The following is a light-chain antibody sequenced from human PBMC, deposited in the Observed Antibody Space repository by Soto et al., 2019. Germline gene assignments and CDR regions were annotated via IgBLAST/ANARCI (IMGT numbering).Light chain of an antibody. CDR2: KAS. CDR1: QSISSW. CDR3: QQYNAYWT. V-gene: IGKV1-5*03. J-gene: IGKJ1*01. Sequence: DIQMTQSPSTLSASVGDKVTITCRASQSISSWLAWYQQKPGKAPKLLIYKASDLQRGVPSRFSGSGSGTEFTLTISSLQPDDFATYYCQQYNAYWTFGQGTKVDIK.